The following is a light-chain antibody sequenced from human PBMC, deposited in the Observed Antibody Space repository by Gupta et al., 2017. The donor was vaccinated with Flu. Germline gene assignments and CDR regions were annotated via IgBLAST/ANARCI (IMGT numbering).Light chain of an antibody. CDR1: QSVLDSSNNQNY. Sequence: DIVMAQSPDSLAVSLGERATINCKSSQSVLDSSNNQNYLAWYQQKPGQPPKLLLYWASTRESGVPDRFSGSGYGTDFTLTISSLQAADVAVYYCQQDYTTPWTFGQGTKVEIK. CDR3: QQDYTTPWT. J-gene: IGKJ1*01. CDR2: WAS. V-gene: IGKV4-1*01.